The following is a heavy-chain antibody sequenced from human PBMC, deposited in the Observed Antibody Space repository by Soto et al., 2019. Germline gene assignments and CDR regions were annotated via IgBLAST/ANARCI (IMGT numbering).Heavy chain of an antibody. J-gene: IGHJ4*02. D-gene: IGHD6-13*01. CDR3: ARDGRGYSSSWYLGY. Sequence: GGSLRLSCAAPGFTFSSYSMNWVRQAPGKGLEWVSYISSSSSTIYYADSVKGRFTISRDNAKNSLYLQMNSLRAEDTAVYYCARDGRGYSSSWYLGYWGQGTLVTVSS. CDR1: GFTFSSYS. CDR2: ISSSSSTI. V-gene: IGHV3-48*01.